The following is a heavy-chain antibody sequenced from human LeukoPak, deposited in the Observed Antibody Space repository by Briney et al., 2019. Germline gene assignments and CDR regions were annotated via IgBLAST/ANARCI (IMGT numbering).Heavy chain of an antibody. CDR3: ARGREVTRDFDY. V-gene: IGHV4-34*01. CDR1: GGSFSGYY. D-gene: IGHD4-23*01. CDR2: VNYSGST. Sequence: KPSETLSLTCVVYGGSFSGYYWSWIRQPPGKGLEWIGHVNYSGSTNYNLSLESRVTISVDTSKSQFSLKLSSVTAADTSVYYCARGREVTRDFDYWGQGTLVSVSS. J-gene: IGHJ4*02.